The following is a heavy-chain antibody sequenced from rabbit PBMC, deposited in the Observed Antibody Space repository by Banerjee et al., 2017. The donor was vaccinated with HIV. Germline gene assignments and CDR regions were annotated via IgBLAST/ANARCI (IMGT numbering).Heavy chain of an antibody. CDR1: GFSFSSTYY. CDR3: ARSDAGSNYGYFNL. Sequence: QSLEESGGDLVKPGASLTLTCTASGFSFSSTYYMCWVRQAPGKGLEWIGCIDTGSSGHTYYASWAKGRFTISKTSSTTVTLQLTSLTAADTATYFCARSDAGSNYGYFNLWGQGTLV. V-gene: IGHV1S40*01. CDR2: IDTGSSGHT. D-gene: IGHD8-1*01. J-gene: IGHJ4*01.